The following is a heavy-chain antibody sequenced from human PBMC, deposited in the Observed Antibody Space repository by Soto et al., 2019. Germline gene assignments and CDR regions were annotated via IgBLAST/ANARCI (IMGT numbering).Heavy chain of an antibody. CDR1: GFTFGDFG. Sequence: GGSLRLSCTGSGFTFGDFGMSWFRQAPGKGLEWLSFIRSKGYGGTTESAASVRGRFITSRDDSKSIAYLQMNSLKTEDTAVYYCASLTSWSQEYYYGMDVWGQGTTVTVSS. V-gene: IGHV3-49*03. CDR2: IRSKGYGGTT. CDR3: ASLTSWSQEYYYGMDV. J-gene: IGHJ6*02. D-gene: IGHD2-2*01.